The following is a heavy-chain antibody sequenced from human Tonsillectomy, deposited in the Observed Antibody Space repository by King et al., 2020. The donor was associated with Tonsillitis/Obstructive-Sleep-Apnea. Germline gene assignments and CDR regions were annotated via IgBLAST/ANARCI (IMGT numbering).Heavy chain of an antibody. J-gene: IGHJ4*02. D-gene: IGHD3-22*01. CDR1: GYTFTSYG. CDR3: ARDSMSHYYDSSGYYTFDY. Sequence: VQLVESGAEVKKPGASVKVSCKASGYTFTSYGISWVRQAPGHGLEWMGWISAYNGNTNYAQKLQGRVTMTTDTSTSTAYMELRSLRSDDTAVYYCARDSMSHYYDSSGYYTFDYWGQGTLVTVSS. CDR2: ISAYNGNT. V-gene: IGHV1-18*01.